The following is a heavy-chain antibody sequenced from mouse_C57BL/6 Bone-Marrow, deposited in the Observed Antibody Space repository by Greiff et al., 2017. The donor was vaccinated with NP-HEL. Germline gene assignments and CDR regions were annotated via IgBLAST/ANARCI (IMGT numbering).Heavy chain of an antibody. V-gene: IGHV1-72*01. D-gene: IGHD1-1*01. J-gene: IGHJ1*03. CDR3: ARYYYGSRGWYFDV. CDR2: IDPNSGGT. Sequence: VQLQQPGADLVKPGASVKLSCKASGYTFTSYWMHWVKQRPGRGLEWIGRIDPNSGGTKFNEKFKTKATLTVDKPSSTAYMQLSSLTSEDSAVYYCARYYYGSRGWYFDVWGTGTTVTVS. CDR1: GYTFTSYW.